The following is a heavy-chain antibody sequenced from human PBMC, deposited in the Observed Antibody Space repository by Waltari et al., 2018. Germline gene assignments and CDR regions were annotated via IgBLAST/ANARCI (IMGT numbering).Heavy chain of an antibody. J-gene: IGHJ4*02. D-gene: IGHD5-12*01. CDR2: FIPFLGIA. Sequence: QVQLVQSGAEVKKPGSSVKVSCKASGGTFSSYAISWVRQAPGRGLEWMGGFIPFLGIANYAQKFQGRVPITAHESTSTAYMELSSLRSEDTAVYYCARARSWGDGYKLGYWGQGTLVTVSS. CDR1: GGTFSSYA. V-gene: IGHV1-69*04. CDR3: ARARSWGDGYKLGY.